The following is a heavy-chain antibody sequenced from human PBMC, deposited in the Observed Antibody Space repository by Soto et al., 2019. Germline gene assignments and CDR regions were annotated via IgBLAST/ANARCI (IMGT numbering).Heavy chain of an antibody. J-gene: IGHJ5*02. CDR3: AREVFRLDP. Sequence: ASVKVSCKASGGTFSSYAISWVRQAPGQGLEWMGWISANFGNTNYAQKLQGRVTMTTDKSTSTAYMELRSLRSDDTAIYYCAREVFRLDPWGQGTLVTVSS. D-gene: IGHD3-10*01. CDR2: ISANFGNT. V-gene: IGHV1-18*01. CDR1: GGTFSSYA.